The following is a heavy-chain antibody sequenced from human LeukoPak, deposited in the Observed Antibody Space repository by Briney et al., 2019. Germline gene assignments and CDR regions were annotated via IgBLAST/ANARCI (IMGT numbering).Heavy chain of an antibody. D-gene: IGHD5-12*01. Sequence: PSETLSLTCTVSGGSISSYYWSWIRQPPGKGLEWIGYIYYSGSTNYNPSLKSRVTISVDTSKNQFSLKLSSVTAADTAVYYCARNSGYDEFGYWGQGTLVTVSS. CDR1: GGSISSYY. CDR2: IYYSGST. J-gene: IGHJ4*02. CDR3: ARNSGYDEFGY. V-gene: IGHV4-59*01.